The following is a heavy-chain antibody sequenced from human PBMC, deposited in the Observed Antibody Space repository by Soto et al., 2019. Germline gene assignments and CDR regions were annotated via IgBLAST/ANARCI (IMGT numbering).Heavy chain of an antibody. CDR1: GYTFTNYA. CDR3: ARGHLAVVPVASGFYDMAV. J-gene: IGHJ6*03. V-gene: IGHV1-3*01. D-gene: IGHD2-2*01. Sequence: QVQLVQSGAEVEKPGASVKVSCKASGYTFTNYAVHWVRQAPGQRHEWMGWINAGNGNTRFSQNLQGRVTITRDTSARTVYMELSSLRSEDTAVYYCARGHLAVVPVASGFYDMAVWGKGTTVTVSS. CDR2: INAGNGNT.